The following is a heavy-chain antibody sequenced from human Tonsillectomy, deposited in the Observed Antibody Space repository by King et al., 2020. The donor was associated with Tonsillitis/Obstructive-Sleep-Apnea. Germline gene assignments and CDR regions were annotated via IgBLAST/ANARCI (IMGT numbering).Heavy chain of an antibody. CDR2: IWYDGSNK. Sequence: VQLVESGGGVVQPGRSLRLSCAASGFTFSSYGMHWVRQAPGKGLEWVAVIWYDGSNKYYADSVKGRFTISRDNSKNTLYLQMNSLRAEDTAVYYCARGEYECSSTSCYGGAFWYFDLWGRGTLVTVSS. CDR1: GFTFSSYG. D-gene: IGHD2-2*01. V-gene: IGHV3-33*01. J-gene: IGHJ2*01. CDR3: ARGEYECSSTSCYGGAFWYFDL.